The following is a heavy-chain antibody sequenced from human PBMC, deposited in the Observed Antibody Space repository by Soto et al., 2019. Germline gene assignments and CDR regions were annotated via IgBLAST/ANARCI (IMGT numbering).Heavy chain of an antibody. V-gene: IGHV4-61*01. Sequence: SETLSLTCTVSGGSVSSGNYYWSWIRQPPGKGLEWIGYFYYTGSINYNPSLKSRVTIFIDASKNQFSLTLYSVTAADTAVYYCARILFYSYGTHYSPFEYWGQGTLVTVSS. CDR3: ARILFYSYGTHYSPFEY. CDR1: GGSVSSGNYY. J-gene: IGHJ4*02. D-gene: IGHD2-15*01. CDR2: FYYTGSI.